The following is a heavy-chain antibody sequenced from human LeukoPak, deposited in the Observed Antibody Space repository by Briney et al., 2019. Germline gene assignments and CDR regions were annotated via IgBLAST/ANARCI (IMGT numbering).Heavy chain of an antibody. CDR3: ARAFSRAIGLPGAFDV. Sequence: ASVKVSCKASGHTFTGYYMHWVRQAPGQGLEWMGWINPNSGGTNYAQKFQGRVTMTRDTSISTAYMELSRLRSDDTAVYYCARAFSRAIGLPGAFDVWGQGTMVTVSS. CDR2: INPNSGGT. J-gene: IGHJ3*01. V-gene: IGHV1-2*02. CDR1: GHTFTGYY. D-gene: IGHD2-2*01.